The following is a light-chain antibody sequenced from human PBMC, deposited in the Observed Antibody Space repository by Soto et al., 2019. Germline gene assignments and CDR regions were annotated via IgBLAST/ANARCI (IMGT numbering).Light chain of an antibody. V-gene: IGKV1-17*01. CDR1: QGISND. CDR2: AAS. Sequence: DIQMTQSPSSLSASVGDRVTITCRASQGISNDVGRYQQKPGKAHKLLIYAASSLKSGVPSRLSGSGSGTEFTLTIRSLQAEDFATYCCLGHSSYSPLSCGQGTLVEIK. J-gene: IGKJ1*01. CDR3: LGHSSYSPLS.